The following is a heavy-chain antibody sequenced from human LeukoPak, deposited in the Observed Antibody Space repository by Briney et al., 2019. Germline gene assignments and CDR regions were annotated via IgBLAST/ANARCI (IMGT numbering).Heavy chain of an antibody. CDR1: GYAFTSYD. D-gene: IGHD6-13*01. V-gene: IGHV1-8*01. CDR2: MNPNSGNT. CDR3: ARDRRITRYSSSRGAFDT. Sequence: GASVKVSCKASGYAFTSYDINWVRQATGQGLEWMGWMNPNSGNTGYAQKLQGRVTMTTDTSTSTAYMELRSLRSDDTAVYYCARDRRITRYSSSRGAFDTWGQGTMVTVSS. J-gene: IGHJ3*02.